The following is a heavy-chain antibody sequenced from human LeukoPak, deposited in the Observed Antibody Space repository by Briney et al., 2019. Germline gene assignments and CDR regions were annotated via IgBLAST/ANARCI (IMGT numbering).Heavy chain of an antibody. V-gene: IGHV4-38-2*01. D-gene: IGHD1-26*01. CDR3: AGIVGNIEVFDY. CDR2: ISHGGRT. Sequence: SSETPSLTCAVSGYSISSDYYWGWIRQPPGQGLEWIGSISHGGRTYYNPSFKSRVTTSVDTSKNEVSLKLSSVTAADTAVYYCAGIVGNIEVFDYWGQGTLVTVSS. CDR1: GYSISSDYY. J-gene: IGHJ4*02.